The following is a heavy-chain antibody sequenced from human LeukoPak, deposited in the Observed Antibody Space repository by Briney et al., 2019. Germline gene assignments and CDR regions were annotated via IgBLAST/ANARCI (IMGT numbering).Heavy chain of an antibody. CDR1: GFTFSSYW. D-gene: IGHD3-10*01. V-gene: IGHV3-7*01. CDR2: IKQDGSEK. CDR3: ASLDIWSLPYYGMDV. Sequence: GGSLRLSCAASGFTFSSYWMSWVRQAPGKGLEWVANIKQDGSEKCYVDSVKGRFTISRDNAKNSLYLQMNSLRAEDTAVYYCASLDIWSLPYYGMDVWGQGTTVTVSS. J-gene: IGHJ6*02.